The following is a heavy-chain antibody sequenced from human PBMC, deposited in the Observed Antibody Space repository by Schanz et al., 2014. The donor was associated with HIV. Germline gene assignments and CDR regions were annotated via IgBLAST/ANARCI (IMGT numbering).Heavy chain of an antibody. V-gene: IGHV3-30*18. CDR1: GFNFNSYG. J-gene: IGHJ6*02. Sequence: QEQLVASGGGVVQPGRSLRLSCVASGFNFNSYGMHWVRQAPGKGLEWVAVMSYDGTKKHYADSVKGRFTISRDNSKNSLSLLIKSLRVDDTAVYYCAKDRNYYDDKYWGKGNYYYYYGMDVWGQGTTVIVSS. D-gene: IGHD3-22*01. CDR2: MSYDGTKK. CDR3: AKDRNYYDDKYWGKGNYYYYYGMDV.